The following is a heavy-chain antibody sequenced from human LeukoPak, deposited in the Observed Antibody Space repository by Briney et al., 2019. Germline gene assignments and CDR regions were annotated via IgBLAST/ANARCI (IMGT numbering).Heavy chain of an antibody. V-gene: IGHV3-23*01. CDR2: LFTGGGRT. Sequence: GGSLRLFCAASGFTFSTYWMSWVRQAPGKGLEWVSVLFTGGGRTLYADSVKGRFTISGDTSRTTLYLQMNGLRAEDTAVYYCAKECDYSPGHKFDLWGQGTLVTVSS. CDR3: AKECDYSPGHKFDL. J-gene: IGHJ4*02. D-gene: IGHD3-10*01. CDR1: GFTFSTYW.